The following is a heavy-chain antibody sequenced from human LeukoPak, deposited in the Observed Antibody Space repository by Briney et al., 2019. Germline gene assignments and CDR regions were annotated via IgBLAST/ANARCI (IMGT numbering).Heavy chain of an antibody. CDR3: ARARKYSSSWLFDY. Sequence: SGTLSLTCAVSGGSISSSNWWSWVRQPPGKGLEWIGEIYHSGSTNYNPSLKSRVTISVDKSKNQFSLKLSSVTAADTAVYYCARARKYSSSWLFDYWGQGTLVTVSS. CDR1: GGSISSSNW. D-gene: IGHD6-13*01. V-gene: IGHV4-4*02. J-gene: IGHJ4*02. CDR2: IYHSGST.